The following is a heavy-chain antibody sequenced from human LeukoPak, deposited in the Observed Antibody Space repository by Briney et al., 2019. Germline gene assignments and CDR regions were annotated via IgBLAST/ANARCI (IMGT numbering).Heavy chain of an antibody. CDR1: GYSFTNHW. V-gene: IGHV5-51*01. CDR2: IYPGDSDT. Sequence: PGESLKISCKGSGYSFTNHWIGWVRQMPGKGLEWMGIIYPGDSDTRYSPSFQGQVTISADKSISTAYLQWNSLKASDTAMYYCARHYSYGSRWGSFDPWGQGTLVTVSS. D-gene: IGHD5-18*01. CDR3: ARHYSYGSRWGSFDP. J-gene: IGHJ5*02.